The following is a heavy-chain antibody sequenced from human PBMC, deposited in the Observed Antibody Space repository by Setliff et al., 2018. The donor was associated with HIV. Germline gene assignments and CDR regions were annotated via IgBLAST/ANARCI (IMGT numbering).Heavy chain of an antibody. D-gene: IGHD3-22*01. V-gene: IGHV3-30*02. Sequence: GGSLRLSCAASGFSFSQYGMHWVRQAPGKGLQWVAVIRYDGDNKYFADSVKGRFTISRDNSKNMLYLQMNSLRTEDTAVYYCAKDGYYYDSSGYEHDAFDIWGQGTMVTVSS. CDR1: GFSFSQYG. J-gene: IGHJ3*02. CDR2: IRYDGDNK. CDR3: AKDGYYYDSSGYEHDAFDI.